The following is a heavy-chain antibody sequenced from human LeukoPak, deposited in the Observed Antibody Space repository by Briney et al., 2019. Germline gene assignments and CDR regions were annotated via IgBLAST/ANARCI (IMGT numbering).Heavy chain of an antibody. Sequence: PSETLSLTCTVSGGSISSYYWSWIRQPPGKGPEWIGYIYYSGSTNYNPSLKSRVTISVDKSKNQFSLKLSSVTAADTAVYYCARDQPLGSLLRYFDYWGQGTLVTVSS. CDR1: GGSISSYY. V-gene: IGHV4-59*12. CDR2: IYYSGST. CDR3: ARDQPLGSLLRYFDY. J-gene: IGHJ4*02. D-gene: IGHD3-9*01.